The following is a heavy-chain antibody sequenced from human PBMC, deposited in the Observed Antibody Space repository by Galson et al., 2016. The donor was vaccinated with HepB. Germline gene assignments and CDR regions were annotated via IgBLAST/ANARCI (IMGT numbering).Heavy chain of an antibody. Sequence: PALVKPTQTLTLTCTFSGFSLSTSAVGVGWIRQAPGKAPEWLAFIYWDDNEHYSPSLESRLTITKDTSKNQVVLTMTNMDPVDTGKYYCARGSGWLLDRWGQGTLVTVSS. CDR2: IYWDDNE. D-gene: IGHD6-19*01. CDR1: GFSLSTSAVG. CDR3: ARGSGWLLDR. V-gene: IGHV2-5*02. J-gene: IGHJ5*02.